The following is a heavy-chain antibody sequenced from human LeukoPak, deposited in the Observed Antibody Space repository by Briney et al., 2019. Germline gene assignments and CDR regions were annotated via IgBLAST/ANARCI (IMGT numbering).Heavy chain of an antibody. CDR3: ARLGYCGGGSCYSSGTFDY. D-gene: IGHD2-15*01. V-gene: IGHV5-51*01. Sequence: GESLKISCKGSGYSFISAWIGWVRQMPGKGLEWLGIIYPGDSDTRYSPSFRGQVTISADKSIRTAYLQWSSLKASDTAIYYCARLGYCGGGSCYSSGTFDYWGQGTLVTVPS. CDR2: IYPGDSDT. J-gene: IGHJ4*02. CDR1: GYSFISAW.